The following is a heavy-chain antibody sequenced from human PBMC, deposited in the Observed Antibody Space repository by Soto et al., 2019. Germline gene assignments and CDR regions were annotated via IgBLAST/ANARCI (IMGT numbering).Heavy chain of an antibody. CDR1: GYTFTSYG. CDR2: ISAYDGNT. J-gene: IGHJ6*02. Sequence: QVQLVQSGAEVKKPGASVKVSCKASGYTFTSYGINWVRQAPGQGLEWLGWISAYDGNTNYAQILQGRVSMTTDTSTTTAYMEVRSLRSDDTAVYYCARGGYYDSSGSRNYYYYGMNVWGQGTTVTVSS. CDR3: ARGGYYDSSGSRNYYYYGMNV. D-gene: IGHD3-22*01. V-gene: IGHV1-18*01.